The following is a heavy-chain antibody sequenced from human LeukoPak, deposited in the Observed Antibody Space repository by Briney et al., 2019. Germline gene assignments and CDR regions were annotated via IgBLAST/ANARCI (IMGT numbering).Heavy chain of an antibody. D-gene: IGHD3-3*01. J-gene: IGHJ4*02. CDR1: GGSIISSNYY. CDR2: IYQSGSGSS. V-gene: IGHV4-39*01. Sequence: KPSETLSLTCSVSGGSIISSNYYWGWIRQPPGKGLEWIGSIYQSGSGSSYYNPSLKSRVTIFGDTSKNQFFLGLSSVTAADTAVYYCASTLRFLPYRRFDYWGQGTLVTVPS. CDR3: ASTLRFLPYRRFDY.